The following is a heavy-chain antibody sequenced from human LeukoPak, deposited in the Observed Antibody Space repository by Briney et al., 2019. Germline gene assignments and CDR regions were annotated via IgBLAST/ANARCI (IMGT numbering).Heavy chain of an antibody. CDR3: ARDLFPYYYDSSGYFFDY. CDR2: INSDGSST. J-gene: IGHJ4*02. CDR1: GFTFSSYW. Sequence: GGSLRLSCAASGFTFSSYWMHWVRQAPGKGLVWVSRINSDGSSTSYADSVKGRFTISRDNAKNTLYLQMNSLRAEGTAVYYCARDLFPYYYDSSGYFFDYWGQGTLVTVSS. D-gene: IGHD3-22*01. V-gene: IGHV3-74*01.